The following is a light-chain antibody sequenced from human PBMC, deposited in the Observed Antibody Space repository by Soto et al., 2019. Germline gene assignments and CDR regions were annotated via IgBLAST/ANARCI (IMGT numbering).Light chain of an antibody. J-gene: IGLJ2*01. CDR3: CSYAGSSL. CDR1: SSDVGSYNL. V-gene: IGLV2-23*01. CDR2: EGS. Sequence: QSVLTQPASVSGSPGQSITISCTGTSSDVGSYNLVSWYQQHPGKAPKLMIYEGSKRPSGVSNRFSGSKSGNTASLTISGLQAEDEADYYCCSYAGSSLIGGGTKLTVL.